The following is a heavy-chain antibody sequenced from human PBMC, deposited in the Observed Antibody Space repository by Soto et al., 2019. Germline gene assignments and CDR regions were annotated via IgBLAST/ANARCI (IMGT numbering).Heavy chain of an antibody. CDR3: ASRGFGEPPRY. V-gene: IGHV4-34*01. Sequence: QVQLQQWGAGLLKPSETLSLTCAVYGGSFSGYYWSWIRQPPGKGLEWIGEINHSGSTNYNPSLTSRVTISVDTSKNHFSLKLSSVTASDTAVYYCASRGFGEPPRYWGQGTLVTVSS. CDR1: GGSFSGYY. CDR2: INHSGST. J-gene: IGHJ4*02. D-gene: IGHD3-10*01.